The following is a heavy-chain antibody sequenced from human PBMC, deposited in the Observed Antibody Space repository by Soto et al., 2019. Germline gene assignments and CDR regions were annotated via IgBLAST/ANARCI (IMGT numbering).Heavy chain of an antibody. CDR1: GYTFISYY. Sequence: QVQLVQSGAAVKKPGASVKVSCKASGYTFISYYMHWVRQAPAQGLDWMGIINPGGGSKRYAQKFQGRFNMTRDTSTSEVYMDLISLRSEDTALYYCARENYHVSRGYSFAVCGQGTLATVSA. V-gene: IGHV1-46*01. CDR2: INPGGGSK. J-gene: IGHJ4*02. D-gene: IGHD3-22*01. CDR3: ARENYHVSRGYSFAV.